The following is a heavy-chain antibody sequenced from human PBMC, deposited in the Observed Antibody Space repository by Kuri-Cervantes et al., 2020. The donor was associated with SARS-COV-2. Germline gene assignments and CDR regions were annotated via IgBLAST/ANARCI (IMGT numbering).Heavy chain of an antibody. D-gene: IGHD1-7*01. J-gene: IGHJ5*02. Sequence: SETLSLTCTVSGGSISSSSYYWGWIRQPPGKGLEWIGSIYYSGSTYYNPSLKSRVTISVDTSKNQFSLKLSSVTAADTAVYYSARDEGITGTYNWFDPWGQGTLVTVSS. CDR2: IYYSGST. CDR3: ARDEGITGTYNWFDP. CDR1: GGSISSSSYY. V-gene: IGHV4-39*07.